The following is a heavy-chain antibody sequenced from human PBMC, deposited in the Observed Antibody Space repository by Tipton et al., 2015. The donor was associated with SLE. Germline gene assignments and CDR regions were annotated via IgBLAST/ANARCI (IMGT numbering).Heavy chain of an antibody. J-gene: IGHJ3*02. CDR1: GVSISSSY. Sequence: TLSLTCNVSGVSISSSYWSWIRQPAGKGLEWIGHVYTSGSTSYNPSLKSRVTISVDTSKNHFSLNLSSVTAADTAVYYCAKERGASASYRAFDIWGQGTMVTVSS. D-gene: IGHD3-10*01. CDR2: VYTSGST. CDR3: AKERGASASYRAFDI. V-gene: IGHV4-4*07.